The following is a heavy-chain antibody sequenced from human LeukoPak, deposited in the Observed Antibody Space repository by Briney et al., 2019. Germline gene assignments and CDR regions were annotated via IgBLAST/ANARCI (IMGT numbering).Heavy chain of an antibody. D-gene: IGHD1-26*01. CDR2: IRYDGSNK. CDR3: APRVGATGY. V-gene: IGHV3-30*02. CDR1: GFTFSSYG. Sequence: GGSLRLSCAASGFTFSSYGMHWVRQAPCKGLEWVAFIRYDGSNKYYADSVKGRFTISRDNSKNTLYLQMNSLRAEDTAVYYCAPRVGATGYWGQGTLVTVSS. J-gene: IGHJ4*02.